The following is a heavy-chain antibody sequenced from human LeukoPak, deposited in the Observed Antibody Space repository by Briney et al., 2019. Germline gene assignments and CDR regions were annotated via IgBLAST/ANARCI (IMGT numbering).Heavy chain of an antibody. Sequence: PSETLSLTCAVYGGSFSGYYWTWIRQPPGKGLEWIGEINPSGSTNYNPSLKCRVTISLDTSKNQFSLNLISVTATDTAVYYCARGYSPLNVWGKGTTVTVSS. CDR1: GGSFSGYY. D-gene: IGHD4-11*01. CDR2: INPSGST. J-gene: IGHJ6*04. CDR3: ARGYSPLNV. V-gene: IGHV4-34*01.